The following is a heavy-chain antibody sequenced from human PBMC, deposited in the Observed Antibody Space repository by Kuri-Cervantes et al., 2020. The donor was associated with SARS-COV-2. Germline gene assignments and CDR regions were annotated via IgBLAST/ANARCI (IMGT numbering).Heavy chain of an antibody. V-gene: IGHV3-30-3*01. J-gene: IGHJ4*02. D-gene: IGHD4-17*01. CDR3: AKATVTLYFDY. CDR2: ISYDGSNK. Sequence: GGSLRLSCAASGFTFSSYAMHWVRQAPGKGLEWVAVISYDGSNKYYADSVKGRFTISRDNSKNTLYLQMNSLRAEDTAVYYCAKATVTLYFDYWGQGTLVTVSS. CDR1: GFTFSSYA.